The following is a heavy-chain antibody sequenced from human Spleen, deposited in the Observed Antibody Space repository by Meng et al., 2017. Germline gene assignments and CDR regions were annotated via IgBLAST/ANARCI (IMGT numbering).Heavy chain of an antibody. J-gene: IGHJ5*02. D-gene: IGHD1-14*01. CDR3: ARLFTGNWFDP. CDR1: GYTFNSYG. Sequence: QVQLVQSGAEVKTPGASVKVSCKASGYTFNSYGISWVRQAPGQGLEWMGWINAHNGDTNYAQKLQGRVTMTTDTSTSTAHMELRSLTSDDTAVYYCARLFTGNWFDPWGQGTLVTVSS. CDR2: INAHNGDT. V-gene: IGHV1-18*01.